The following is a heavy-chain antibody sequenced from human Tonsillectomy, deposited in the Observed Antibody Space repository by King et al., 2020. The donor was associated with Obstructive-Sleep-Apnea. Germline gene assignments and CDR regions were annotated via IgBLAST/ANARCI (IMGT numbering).Heavy chain of an antibody. CDR3: ARGSGAAAVNWFDP. CDR2: INHSVSS. Sequence: VQLQQWGAGLLKPSETLSLSCAVFGGSFSDYYWSWIRQPPGKGLEWIGEINHSVSSNSNTSLKSRVTISVDTAKNQCSLKLTSVTAADTAVYYCARGSGAAAVNWFDPWGQGTLVTVSS. D-gene: IGHD6-13*01. V-gene: IGHV4-34*01. CDR1: GGSFSDYY. J-gene: IGHJ5*02.